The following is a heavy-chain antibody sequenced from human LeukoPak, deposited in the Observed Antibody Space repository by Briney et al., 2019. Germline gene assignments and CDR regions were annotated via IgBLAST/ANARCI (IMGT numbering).Heavy chain of an antibody. CDR2: INAGNGNT. Sequence: EASVKVSCKASGYTFTRYAMHWVRQAPGQRLEWMGWINAGNGNTKYSQKFQGRVTITRDTSASTAYMELSSLRSEDTAVYYCARDTCFGGTCFDDAFDIWGQGTMVTVSS. V-gene: IGHV1-3*01. CDR3: ARDTCFGGTCFDDAFDI. D-gene: IGHD2-15*01. J-gene: IGHJ3*02. CDR1: GYTFTRYA.